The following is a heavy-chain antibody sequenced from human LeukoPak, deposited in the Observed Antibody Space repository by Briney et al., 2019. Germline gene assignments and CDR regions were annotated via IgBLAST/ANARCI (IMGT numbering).Heavy chain of an antibody. CDR2: INPSGGST. J-gene: IGHJ5*02. CDR1: GYTFTSYY. V-gene: IGHV1-46*01. D-gene: IGHD2-15*01. CDR3: ARAGYCSGGSCYSGNWFDP. Sequence: ASVKVSCKASGYTFTSYYMHWVRQAPGQGLEWMGIINPSGGSTSYAQKFQGRVTMTRDTSTSTVYMELSSLSSEDTAVYYCARAGYCSGGSCYSGNWFDPWGQGTLVTVSS.